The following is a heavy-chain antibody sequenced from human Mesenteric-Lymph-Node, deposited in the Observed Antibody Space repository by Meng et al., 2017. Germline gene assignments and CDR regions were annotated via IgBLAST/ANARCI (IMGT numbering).Heavy chain of an antibody. D-gene: IGHD3-3*01. J-gene: IGHJ4*01. CDR1: GYSFTSSW. CDR2: IYPGDSDT. V-gene: IGHV5-51*01. CDR3: ARVDYDFWSGSSRILFDY. Sequence: GESLKISCKGSGYSFTSSWIGWVRQMPGKGLEWMGIIYPGDSDTRYSPSFQGQVTISADKAISTAYLQWSSLKASDTAMYYCARVDYDFWSGSSRILFDYWGQGTLVTVSS.